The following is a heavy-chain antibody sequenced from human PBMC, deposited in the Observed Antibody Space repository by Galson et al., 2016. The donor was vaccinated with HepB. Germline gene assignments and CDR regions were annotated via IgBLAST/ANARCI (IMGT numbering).Heavy chain of an antibody. D-gene: IGHD2-15*01. V-gene: IGHV3-23*01. J-gene: IGHJ4*02. Sequence: SLRLSCAASGFTFSSCPMSWVRQAPGKGLEWVSSISGSGGSTNYADSVKGRFTISSDNSKNTLYLQMNYLRAEDTAVYYCARDLPLLGWGQGTLVTVSS. CDR1: GFTFSSCP. CDR3: ARDLPLLG. CDR2: ISGSGGST.